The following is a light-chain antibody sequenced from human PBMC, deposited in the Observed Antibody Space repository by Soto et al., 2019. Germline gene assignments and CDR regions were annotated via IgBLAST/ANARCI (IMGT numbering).Light chain of an antibody. J-gene: IGKJ5*01. V-gene: IGKV3-11*01. Sequence: ENVLTQSPATLSLSPGKRATLSCRASQSVGSYLAWYQQKPGQAPRLLIYDTSNRATGIPARFSGSGSGTDFTLTISSLEPEDFAVYYCQQNSNWPPSITFGQGTRLE. CDR3: QQNSNWPPSIT. CDR2: DTS. CDR1: QSVGSY.